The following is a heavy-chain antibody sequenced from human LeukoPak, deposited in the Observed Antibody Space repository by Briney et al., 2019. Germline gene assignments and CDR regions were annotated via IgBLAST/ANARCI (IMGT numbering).Heavy chain of an antibody. D-gene: IGHD5-12*01. CDR1: GGSISNSSYY. CDR3: ARVEDSGYDYRGWFDP. J-gene: IGHJ5*02. Sequence: NSSETLSLTCTVSGGSISNSSYYWGWIRQPPGKGLECIGIIYYTGSTNYNPSLKSRVTISVDTSKNQFSLKVSSVTAADTAVYYCARVEDSGYDYRGWFDPWGQGTLVTVSS. CDR2: IYYTGST. V-gene: IGHV4-39*07.